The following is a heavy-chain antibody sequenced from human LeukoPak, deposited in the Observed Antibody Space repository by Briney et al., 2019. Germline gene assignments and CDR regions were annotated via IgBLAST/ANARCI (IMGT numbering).Heavy chain of an antibody. J-gene: IGHJ4*02. CDR2: IYYSGST. D-gene: IGHD3-10*01. V-gene: IGHV4-39*07. CDR3: ARVTMVRGVIEVDY. Sequence: SETLSLTCTVSGGSISSSSYYWGWIRQPPGKGLEWIGSIYYSGSTYYNPSLKSRVTISVDTSKNQFSLKLSSVTAADTAVYYCARVTMVRGVIEVDYWGQGTLVTVSS. CDR1: GGSISSSSYY.